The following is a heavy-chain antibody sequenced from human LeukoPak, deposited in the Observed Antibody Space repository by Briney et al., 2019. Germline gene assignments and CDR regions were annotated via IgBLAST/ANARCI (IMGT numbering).Heavy chain of an antibody. Sequence: ASVKVSCKASGYTFTNYAINWVRQAPGQGLEWMGWIHPSTGNPTYAQGFTGRFVFSLDTSVSTTYLQISSLKAEDTAVYHCARAFQRLGELSLPNYWGQGTLVTVSS. V-gene: IGHV7-4-1*02. CDR3: ARAFQRLGELSLPNY. J-gene: IGHJ4*02. CDR2: IHPSTGNP. CDR1: GYTFTNYA. D-gene: IGHD3-16*02.